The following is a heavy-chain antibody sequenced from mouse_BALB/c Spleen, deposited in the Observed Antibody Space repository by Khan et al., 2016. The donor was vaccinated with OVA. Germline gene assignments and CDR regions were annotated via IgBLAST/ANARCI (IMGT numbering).Heavy chain of an antibody. V-gene: IGHV1S137*01. CDR3: ANDGSSSRFDY. CDR2: ISTYYGDA. CDR1: GYIFTEYA. J-gene: IGHJ3*01. Sequence: QVQLQQPGTELVRPGVSVKISCKGSGYIFTEYAMNWVKESHEKSLEWIGVISTYYGDARYNQKFKGKATMTVDKSSSTAYMELDRLTSEDSAISYCANDGSSSRFDYWGQGTLVTVSA. D-gene: IGHD1-1*01.